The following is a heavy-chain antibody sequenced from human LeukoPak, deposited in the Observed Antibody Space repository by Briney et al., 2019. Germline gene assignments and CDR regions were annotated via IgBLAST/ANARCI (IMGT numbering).Heavy chain of an antibody. V-gene: IGHV3-30*03. Sequence: PGRSLRLSCAASGITFSSYGMHWVRQAPGKGPEWVAVISYDESNKYYADFVKGRSTISRDNSKDTLYLQMNSLRAEDTAVYYCASGYYDSSGFDYWGQGTLVTVSS. D-gene: IGHD3-22*01. CDR2: ISYDESNK. J-gene: IGHJ4*02. CDR3: ASGYYDSSGFDY. CDR1: GITFSSYG.